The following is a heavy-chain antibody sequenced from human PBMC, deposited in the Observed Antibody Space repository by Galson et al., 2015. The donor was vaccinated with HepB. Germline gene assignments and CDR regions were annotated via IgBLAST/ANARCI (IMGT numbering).Heavy chain of an antibody. V-gene: IGHV1-3*01. CDR2: INAGNGNT. CDR1: GYTFTSYA. J-gene: IGHJ3*02. CDR3: TKSIYDYVWGTQGDALDI. D-gene: IGHD3-16*01. Sequence: SVKVSCKASGYTFTSYAMHWVRQAPGQRLEWMGWINAGNGNTKYSQKFQGRVTITRDTSASTAYMELSSLRSEDTAVYYCTKSIYDYVWGTQGDALDIWGQGTMVTVSS.